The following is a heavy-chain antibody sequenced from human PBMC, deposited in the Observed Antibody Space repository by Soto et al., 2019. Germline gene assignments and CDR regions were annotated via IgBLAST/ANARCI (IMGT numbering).Heavy chain of an antibody. D-gene: IGHD3-9*01. V-gene: IGHV3-64D*06. CDR2: ISPIGVST. Sequence: GGPLSLSCSASGFTFSTYVVHWVRQAPGKGLEFVAGISPIGVSTYYADSVKGRSTISRDNSKNTLYLQMSCLRPDDTAVYYCVKLTDYWGQGTLVTVSS. CDR1: GFTFSTYV. CDR3: VKLTDY. J-gene: IGHJ4*02.